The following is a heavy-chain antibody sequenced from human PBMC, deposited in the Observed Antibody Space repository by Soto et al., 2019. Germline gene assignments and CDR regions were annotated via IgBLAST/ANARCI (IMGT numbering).Heavy chain of an antibody. J-gene: IGHJ5*02. V-gene: IGHV6-1*01. Sequence: TLSLTCAICGDSVSSHSAAWNWIRQAPSRGLEWLGRTYYRSKWYNGYAVSVKSRITINPDTSKNQFSLQLNSVTPEDTAVYYCTRDPNYDILTGYYIYNWFDPWGQRTLVTVSS. CDR3: TRDPNYDILTGYYIYNWFDP. CDR2: TYYRSKWYN. D-gene: IGHD3-9*01. CDR1: GDSVSSHSAA.